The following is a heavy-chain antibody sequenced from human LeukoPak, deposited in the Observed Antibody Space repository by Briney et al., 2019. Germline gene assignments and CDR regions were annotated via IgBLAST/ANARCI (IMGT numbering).Heavy chain of an antibody. J-gene: IGHJ4*02. CDR2: IYSGGST. D-gene: IGHD2-15*01. Sequence: PGGSLRLSCAASGFTVGSNYMSWVRQAPGKGLEWVSVIYSGGSTYYADSVKGRFTISRDNSKNTLYLQMNSLRAEDTAVYYCARDPPTVVVAAAGGYWGQGTLVTVSS. CDR3: ARDPPTVVVAAAGGY. CDR1: GFTVGSNY. V-gene: IGHV3-66*01.